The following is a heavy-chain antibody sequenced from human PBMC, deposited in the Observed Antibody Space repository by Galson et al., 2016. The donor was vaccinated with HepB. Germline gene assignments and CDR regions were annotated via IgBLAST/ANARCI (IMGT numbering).Heavy chain of an antibody. Sequence: SLRPSCAASGFTFSTYGIHWVRQAPGKGLEWVAVIWYDGSNKYYGDSVKGRFTISRDNSKNTVYLQMNSLRAEDTAVYYCARGFAVPGRIDYWGQGTLVTVSS. J-gene: IGHJ4*02. D-gene: IGHD2-2*01. CDR1: GFTFSTYG. V-gene: IGHV3-33*01. CDR2: IWYDGSNK. CDR3: ARGFAVPGRIDY.